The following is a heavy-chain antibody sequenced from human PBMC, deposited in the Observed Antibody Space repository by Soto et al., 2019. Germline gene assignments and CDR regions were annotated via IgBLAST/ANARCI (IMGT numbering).Heavy chain of an antibody. J-gene: IGHJ6*02. CDR1: GGSISSYY. D-gene: IGHD5-18*01. Sequence: QVQLQESGPGLVKPSETLSLTCTVSGGSISSYYWSWIRQPPVKGLEWIGYIYYSGSTNYNPSLKSQVTISVDTSKNQFSLKLSSVTAADTAVYYCAGQYSFGSYGMDVWGQGTTVTVSS. CDR2: IYYSGST. V-gene: IGHV4-59*08. CDR3: AGQYSFGSYGMDV.